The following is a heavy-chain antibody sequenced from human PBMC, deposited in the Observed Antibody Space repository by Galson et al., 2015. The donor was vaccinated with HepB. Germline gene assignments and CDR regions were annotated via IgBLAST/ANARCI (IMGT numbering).Heavy chain of an antibody. CDR2: INPNSGGT. D-gene: IGHD3-10*01. Sequence: SVKVSCKASGYTFTGYYMHWVRQAPGQGLEWMGWINPNSGGTNYAQKFQGRVTMTRDTSISTAYMELSRLRSDDTAVYYCAREGGGWGSYFRGSNWFDPWGQGTLVTVSS. CDR1: GYTFTGYY. J-gene: IGHJ5*02. CDR3: AREGGGWGSYFRGSNWFDP. V-gene: IGHV1-2*02.